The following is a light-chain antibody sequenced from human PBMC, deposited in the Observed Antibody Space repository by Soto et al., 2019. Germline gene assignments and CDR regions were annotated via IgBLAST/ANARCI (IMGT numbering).Light chain of an antibody. CDR3: QQYNSYRT. Sequence: DIQMTQSPSTLSASVGDRVTITCRASQSIATWVAWYQQKPGKAPNLLIYDASNLESGVPSRFSGSGSGTEFTLTISSLQPDDLATYYCQQYNSYRTFGQGTKVEIK. J-gene: IGKJ1*01. V-gene: IGKV1-5*01. CDR2: DAS. CDR1: QSIATW.